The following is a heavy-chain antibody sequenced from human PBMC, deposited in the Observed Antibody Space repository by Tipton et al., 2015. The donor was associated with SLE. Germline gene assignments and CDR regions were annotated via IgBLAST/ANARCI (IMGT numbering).Heavy chain of an antibody. D-gene: IGHD6-13*01. V-gene: IGHV3-21*01. CDR1: GFTFSSYS. CDR3: ARARYSSSWYGYYFDY. Sequence: SLRLSCAASGFTFSSYSMNWVRQAPGKGLEWVSSISSSSYIYYADSVKGRFTISRDNAKNSLYLQMNSLRAEDTAVYYCARARYSSSWYGYYFDYWGQGTLVTVSS. J-gene: IGHJ4*02. CDR2: ISSSSYI.